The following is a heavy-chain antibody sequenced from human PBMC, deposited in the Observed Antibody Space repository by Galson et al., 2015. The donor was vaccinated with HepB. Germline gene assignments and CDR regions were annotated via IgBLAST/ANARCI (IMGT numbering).Heavy chain of an antibody. Sequence: SLRLSCAASGFTFSAFAMHWVRQTPGKGLEWVALVSSDENNIYSADSVKGRFTISRDNSKNTLFLQKTSLTADDTAIYYCARVHPEYSSGWYRQAPYYFDSWGQGTLVTVSS. CDR2: VSSDENNI. CDR1: GFTFSAFA. CDR3: ARVHPEYSSGWYRQAPYYFDS. J-gene: IGHJ4*02. V-gene: IGHV3-30*04. D-gene: IGHD6-19*01.